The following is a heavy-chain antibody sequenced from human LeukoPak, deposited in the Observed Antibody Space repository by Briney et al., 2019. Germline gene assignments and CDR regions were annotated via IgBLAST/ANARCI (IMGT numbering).Heavy chain of an antibody. CDR3: AKVLYYDSSAQYYFDY. V-gene: IGHV3-23*01. J-gene: IGHJ4*02. Sequence: GGSLRLSCAASGFSIGNSAMTWVRQGPGMGLEWVSGISGSGGSTYYVDSVKGRFTISRDNSKNTLYLQMNSLRPEDTAIYYCAKVLYYDSSAQYYFDYWGQGTRATVSS. D-gene: IGHD3-22*01. CDR2: ISGSGGST. CDR1: GFSIGNSA.